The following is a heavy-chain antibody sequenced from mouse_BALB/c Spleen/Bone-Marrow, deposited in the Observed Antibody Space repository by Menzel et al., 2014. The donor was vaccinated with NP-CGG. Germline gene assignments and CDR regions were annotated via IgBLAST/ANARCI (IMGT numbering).Heavy chain of an antibody. J-gene: IGHJ3*01. CDR2: IDPSDSET. V-gene: IGHV1-69*02. Sequence: QVQLKQSGAELVKPRAPVKLSCKASGYTFTDYWMNWVKQRPGRGLEWIGRIDPSDSETHYNQKFKDKATLTVDKSSTTAYIQLSNLTSEDSAVYYCARTAYWGQGTLVTVSA. CDR3: ARTAY. CDR1: GYTFTDYW.